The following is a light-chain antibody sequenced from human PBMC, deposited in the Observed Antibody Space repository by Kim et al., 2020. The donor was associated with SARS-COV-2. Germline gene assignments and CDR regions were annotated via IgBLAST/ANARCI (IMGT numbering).Light chain of an antibody. CDR1: QSISIW. J-gene: IGKJ2*01. CDR2: EAS. V-gene: IGKV1-5*03. Sequence: LAASVGNRVTIACRASQSISIWLAWYQQKPGKAPKLLIYEASSLGSGVPSRFSGSGAGTEFTLTISGLQPDDFATYYCQQYDTYYTFGQGTKLEI. CDR3: QQYDTYYT.